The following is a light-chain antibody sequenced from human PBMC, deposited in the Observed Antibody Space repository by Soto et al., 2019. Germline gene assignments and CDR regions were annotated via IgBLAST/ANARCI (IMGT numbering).Light chain of an antibody. CDR3: CSHAGDHVV. J-gene: IGLJ2*01. V-gene: IGLV2-23*01. CDR2: EGS. CDR1: SSDIGSYKF. Sequence: QSALTQPASVSGSPGQSITIACTGTSSDIGSYKFVSWYQQHVGKAPKVMTDEGSKRPSGVSDRFSASKSGNTASLTISGLQAEDEADYYCCSHAGDHVVFGGGTKVTVL.